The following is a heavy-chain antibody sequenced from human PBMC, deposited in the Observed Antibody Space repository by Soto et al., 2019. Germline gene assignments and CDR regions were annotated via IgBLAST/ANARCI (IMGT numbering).Heavy chain of an antibody. D-gene: IGHD3-22*01. CDR1: GFSLSTSGMR. Sequence: SGPTLVNPTQTLTLTCTFSGFSLSTSGMRVSWIRQPPGKALECLARIDWDDDKFYSTSLKTRLTIAKDTSKNQVVLTMTNMDPVDTATYYCARIIFYDSSGYPLHDAFEIWGQGTMVTVSS. V-gene: IGHV2-70*04. CDR3: ARIIFYDSSGYPLHDAFEI. CDR2: IDWDDDK. J-gene: IGHJ3*02.